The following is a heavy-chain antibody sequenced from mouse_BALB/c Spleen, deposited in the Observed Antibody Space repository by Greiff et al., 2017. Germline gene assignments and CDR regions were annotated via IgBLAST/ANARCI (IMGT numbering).Heavy chain of an antibody. Sequence: EVHLVESGGGLVKPGGSLKPSCAASGFTFSSYAMSWVRQTPEKRLEWVASISSGGSTYYPDSVKGRFTISRDNARNILYLQMSSLRSEDTAMYYCAREGTTATDYWGQGTTLTVSS. V-gene: IGHV5-6-5*01. CDR2: ISSGGST. J-gene: IGHJ2*01. CDR3: AREGTTATDY. D-gene: IGHD1-2*01. CDR1: GFTFSSYA.